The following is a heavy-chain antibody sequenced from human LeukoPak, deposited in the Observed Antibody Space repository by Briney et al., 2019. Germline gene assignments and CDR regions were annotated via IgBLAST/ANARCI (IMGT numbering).Heavy chain of an antibody. CDR1: GFTFSSYG. CDR3: AKDGPDVLRYFDWSLYYYYGMDV. V-gene: IGHV3-30*18. Sequence: GRSLRLSCAASGFTFSSYGMHWVRQAPGKGLEWVAVISYDGSNKYYADSVKGRFTISRDNSKNTLYLQMNSLRAEDTAVYYCAKDGPDVLRYFDWSLYYYYGMDVWGQGTTVTVSS. D-gene: IGHD3-9*01. CDR2: ISYDGSNK. J-gene: IGHJ6*02.